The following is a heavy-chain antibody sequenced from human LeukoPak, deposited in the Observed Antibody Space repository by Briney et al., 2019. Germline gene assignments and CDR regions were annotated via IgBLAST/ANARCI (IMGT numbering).Heavy chain of an antibody. Sequence: SETLSLTCTVSGGSISSYYWSWIRQPPGKGLEWIGYIYYSGGSTSYSPSLKSRVTMSVDTSKNQFSLNLSSVTAADTAIYYCARDNINAFDIWGQGTMVTVSS. J-gene: IGHJ3*02. V-gene: IGHV4-59*01. D-gene: IGHD2/OR15-2a*01. CDR3: ARDNINAFDI. CDR2: IYYSGGST. CDR1: GGSISSYY.